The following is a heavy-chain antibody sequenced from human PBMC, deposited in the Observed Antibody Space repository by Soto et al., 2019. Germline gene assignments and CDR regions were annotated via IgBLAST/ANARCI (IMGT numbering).Heavy chain of an antibody. Sequence: PGGSLRLSCAASGFTVSSNYMSWVRQAPGKGLEWVSVIYSGGSTYYADSVKGRFTIPRDNSKNTLYLQMNSLRAEDTAVYYCAREHDFWSGYGMDVWGQGTTVTVSS. D-gene: IGHD3-3*01. V-gene: IGHV3-53*01. CDR2: IYSGGST. J-gene: IGHJ6*02. CDR3: AREHDFWSGYGMDV. CDR1: GFTVSSNY.